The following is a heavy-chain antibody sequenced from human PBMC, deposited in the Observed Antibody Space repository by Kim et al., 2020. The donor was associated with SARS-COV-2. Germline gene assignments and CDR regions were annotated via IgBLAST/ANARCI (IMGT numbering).Heavy chain of an antibody. CDR3: ARGEVDYYDSSGYLYF. CDR1: GGSISSSSYY. V-gene: IGHV4-39*01. D-gene: IGHD3-22*01. Sequence: SETLSLTCTVSGGSISSSSYYWGWIRQPPGKGLEWIGSIYYSGSTYYNPSLKSRVTISVDTSKNQFSLKLSSVTAADTAVYYCARGEVDYYDSSGYLYF. J-gene: IGHJ4*01. CDR2: IYYSGST.